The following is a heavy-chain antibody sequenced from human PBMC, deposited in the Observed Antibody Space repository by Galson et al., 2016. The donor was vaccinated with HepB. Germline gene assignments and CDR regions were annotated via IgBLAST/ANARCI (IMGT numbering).Heavy chain of an antibody. V-gene: IGHV3-13*01. Sequence: SLRLSCAASGFTFSSYDMHWVRQATGKGLEWVSTIGTAGDTYYPGSVKGRFTISRENAKTSLYLQMNSLRAGDTALYYCARWRDYNYGMDVWGQGTTVTVSS. D-gene: IGHD3-3*01. J-gene: IGHJ6*02. CDR1: GFTFSSYD. CDR2: IGTAGDT. CDR3: ARWRDYNYGMDV.